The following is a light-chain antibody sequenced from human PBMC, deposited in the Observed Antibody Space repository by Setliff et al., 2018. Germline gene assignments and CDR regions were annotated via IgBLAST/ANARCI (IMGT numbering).Light chain of an antibody. V-gene: IGLV2-14*03. Sequence: SALAHPPSASGSPGQSVTISCTGTNSDVGGYNYVSWYQQHPGRAPKLIIYDVSYRPSGVSNRFSGSKSGNRASLTISGLQAEDEADYYCSSFTSRGTLDVVFGEGTQLTVL. CDR2: DVS. CDR1: NSDVGGYNY. CDR3: SSFTSRGTLDVV. J-gene: IGLJ2*01.